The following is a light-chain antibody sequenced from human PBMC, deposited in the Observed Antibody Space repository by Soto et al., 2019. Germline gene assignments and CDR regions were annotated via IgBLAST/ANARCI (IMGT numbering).Light chain of an antibody. J-gene: IGKJ1*01. V-gene: IGKV3-15*01. CDR2: GAS. CDR1: LTMNNN. CDR3: QQYNERPPWT. Sequence: EIVMTQSPAPLSVSPGESVTLSCRASLTMNNNIAWYQHKPGQAPRLLIFGASSRATGVPGRFSGSGFGTEFTLSISSLQSEDFAVYYGQQYNERPPWTFGQGTTVEMK.